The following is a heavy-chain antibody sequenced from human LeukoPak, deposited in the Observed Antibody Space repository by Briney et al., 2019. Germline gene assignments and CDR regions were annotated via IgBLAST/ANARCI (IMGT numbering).Heavy chain of an antibody. J-gene: IGHJ5*02. CDR1: GGSISDYY. CDR3: ARGLTGTTRDWFDP. CDR2: MYNTGNT. Sequence: SETLSLTCTVSGGSISDYYWSWIRQPPGKGLELIGFMYNTGNTNYSPSLKSRVTMSVDTSKNQFSLKMGSVTAADTAVYYCARGLTGTTRDWFDPWGQGTLVTVSS. V-gene: IGHV4-59*01. D-gene: IGHD1-20*01.